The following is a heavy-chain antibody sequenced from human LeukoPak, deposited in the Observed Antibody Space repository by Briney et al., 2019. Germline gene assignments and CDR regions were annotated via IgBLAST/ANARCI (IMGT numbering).Heavy chain of an antibody. V-gene: IGHV4-59*08. CDR1: GGSISSFY. CDR2: IYYTGST. Sequence: SETLSLTCTVSGGSISSFYWSWIRQPPGKGLEWIGFIYYTGSTDYNPSLKSRVTMSVDTSKNQFSLKLSSVTAADTAVYYCARHKEESGAYRPNDYWGQGPLVTVSS. CDR3: ARHKEESGAYRPNDY. J-gene: IGHJ4*02. D-gene: IGHD1-1*01.